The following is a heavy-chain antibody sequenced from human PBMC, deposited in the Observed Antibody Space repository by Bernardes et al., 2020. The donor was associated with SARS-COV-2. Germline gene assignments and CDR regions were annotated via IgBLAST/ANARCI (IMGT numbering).Heavy chain of an antibody. CDR2: IKSKTDGGTT. V-gene: IGHV3-15*01. D-gene: IGHD3-10*01. Sequence: GGSLRLSCAASGFTFSNAWMSWVRQAPGKGLEWVGRIKSKTDGGTTDYAAPVKGRFTISRDDSKNTLYLQMNSLKTEDTAVYYCTTPTPGLWQVDYYYGMDVWGQGTTVTVSS. CDR3: TTPTPGLWQVDYYYGMDV. CDR1: GFTFSNAW. J-gene: IGHJ6*02.